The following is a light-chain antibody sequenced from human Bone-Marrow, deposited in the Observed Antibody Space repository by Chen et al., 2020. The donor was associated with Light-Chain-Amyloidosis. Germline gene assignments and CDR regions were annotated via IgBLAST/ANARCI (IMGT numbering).Light chain of an antibody. V-gene: IGLV1-44*01. J-gene: IGLJ3*02. CDR2: NNH. Sequence: QSLLTQPPSASGPPGQAVNFAGSGSGSNNGGHSVTWYQHLPGTAPQLVIFNNHKRPSGVPDRFSGSRSGTSASLAISGLQADDEGDYYCAAWDDSLRTYLFGGGTKLTVL. CDR3: AAWDDSLRTYL. CDR1: GSNNGGHS.